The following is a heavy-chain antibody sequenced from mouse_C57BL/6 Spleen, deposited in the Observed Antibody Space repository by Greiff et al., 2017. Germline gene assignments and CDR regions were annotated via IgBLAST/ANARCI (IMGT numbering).Heavy chain of an antibody. CDR2: IDPETGGT. CDR3: TRALDSSGFPAWFAY. J-gene: IGHJ3*01. CDR1: GYTFTDYE. V-gene: IGHV1-15*01. Sequence: VQLQESGAELVRPGASVTLSCKASGYTFTDYEMHWVKQTPVHGLEWIGAIDPETGGTAYNQKFKGKAILTADKSSSTAYMELRSLTSEDSAVYYCTRALDSSGFPAWFAYWGQGTLVTVSA. D-gene: IGHD3-2*02.